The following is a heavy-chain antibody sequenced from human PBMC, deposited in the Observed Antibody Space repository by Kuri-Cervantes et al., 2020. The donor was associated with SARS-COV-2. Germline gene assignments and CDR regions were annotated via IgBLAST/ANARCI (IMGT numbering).Heavy chain of an antibody. V-gene: IGHV3-30-3*01. CDR2: ISYDGSNK. CDR1: GFTFSSYA. CDR3: VKDSRVYYFDY. Sequence: GESLRLSCAASGFTFSSYAMHWVRQAPGKGLEWVAVISYDGSNKYYADSVKGRFTISRDNSKNTLYLQMNSLRAEDTAVYYCVKDSRVYYFDYWGQGTLVTVSS. J-gene: IGHJ4*02. D-gene: IGHD2/OR15-2a*01.